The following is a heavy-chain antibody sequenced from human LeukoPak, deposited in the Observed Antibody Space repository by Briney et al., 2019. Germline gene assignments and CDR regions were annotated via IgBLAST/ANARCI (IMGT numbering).Heavy chain of an antibody. D-gene: IGHD3-3*01. Sequence: GGSLRLSCAASGFTFSSYSMNWVRQAPGKRLEWVSSISSSSSYIYYADSVKGRFTISRDNAKNSLYLQMNSLRAEDTAVYYCARGTIFGVVTDAFDIWGQGTMVTVSS. CDR2: ISSSSSYI. V-gene: IGHV3-21*01. CDR1: GFTFSSYS. J-gene: IGHJ3*02. CDR3: ARGTIFGVVTDAFDI.